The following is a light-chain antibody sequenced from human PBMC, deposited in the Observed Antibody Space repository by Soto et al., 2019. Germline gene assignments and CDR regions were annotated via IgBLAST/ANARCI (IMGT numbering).Light chain of an antibody. J-gene: IGLJ2*01. Sequence: QSVPTQPASVSGSPGQSITISCTGTSSDVGGYNYVSWYQQHPGKAPKLMIYDVSNRPSGVSNRFSGSKSGNTASLTISGLQAEDEADYYCSSYTSSSTVVFAGGTKVTVL. V-gene: IGLV2-14*01. CDR2: DVS. CDR1: SSDVGGYNY. CDR3: SSYTSSSTVV.